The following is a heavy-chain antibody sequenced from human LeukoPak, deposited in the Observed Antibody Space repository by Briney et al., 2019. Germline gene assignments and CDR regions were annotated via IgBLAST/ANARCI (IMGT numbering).Heavy chain of an antibody. CDR2: ISWSGSSI. CDR1: GFTFDDCA. V-gene: IGHV3-9*01. D-gene: IGHD6-13*01. J-gene: IGHJ4*02. CDR3: ARVRGSSWYYFDY. Sequence: GRSLRLSCTASGFTFDDCAMHWVRQAPGKGLEWVSGISWSGSSIGYADSVKGRFTISRDNAKNSLYLQMNSLRAEDTAVYYCARVRGSSWYYFDYWGQGTLVTVSS.